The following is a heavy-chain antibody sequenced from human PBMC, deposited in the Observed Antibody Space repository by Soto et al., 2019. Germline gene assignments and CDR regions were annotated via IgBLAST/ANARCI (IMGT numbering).Heavy chain of an antibody. CDR1: GYSFTSYY. D-gene: IGHD3-10*01. CDR2: IHPGDSET. CDR3: ARQRITRVRGVSSSGLDV. V-gene: IGHV5-51*01. Sequence: PGESLKISCKGSGYSFTSYYIAWVRQMPGKGLEWMGIIHPGDSETRYSPSFQGHVIISADKSISSAYLQWSSLEAADTAMYYCARQRITRVRGVSSSGLDVWGHGTTVTVSS. J-gene: IGHJ6*02.